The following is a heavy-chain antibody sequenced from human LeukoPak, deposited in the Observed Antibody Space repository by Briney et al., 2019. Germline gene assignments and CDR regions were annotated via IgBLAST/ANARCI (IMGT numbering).Heavy chain of an antibody. CDR3: ASLSHGTRDAFDI. J-gene: IGHJ3*02. Sequence: GGSLRPSCAASGFTFSSYSMNWVRQAPGKGPEWVSSISSSSSYIYYADSVKGRFTISRDNAKNSLYLQMNSLRAEDMAVYYCASLSHGTRDAFDIWGQGTMVTVSS. CDR2: ISSSSSYI. V-gene: IGHV3-21*01. CDR1: GFTFSSYS. D-gene: IGHD1-7*01.